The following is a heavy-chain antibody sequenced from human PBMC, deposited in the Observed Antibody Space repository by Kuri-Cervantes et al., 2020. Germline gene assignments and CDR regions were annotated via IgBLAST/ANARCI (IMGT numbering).Heavy chain of an antibody. CDR2: IYYSGGT. V-gene: IGHV4-31*03. D-gene: IGHD1-26*01. J-gene: IGHJ6*02. CDR1: GGSISSGGYY. Sequence: SETLSLTCTVSGGSISSGGYYWSWIRQHTGKGLEWIGYIYYSGGTYYNPSLKSRVTISVDTSKNQFSLKLSSVTAADTAVYYCARDRARGVEATTNPLYGMDVWGQGTTVTVSS. CDR3: ARDRARGVEATTNPLYGMDV.